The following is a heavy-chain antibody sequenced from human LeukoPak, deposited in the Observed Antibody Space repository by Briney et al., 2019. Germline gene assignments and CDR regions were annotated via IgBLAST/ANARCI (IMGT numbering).Heavy chain of an antibody. CDR1: GGSISSSSDY. J-gene: IGHJ6*02. D-gene: IGHD5-12*01. CDR2: IHYSGST. V-gene: IGHV4-39*01. Sequence: SETLSLTCTVSGGSISSSSDYWGWIRQPPGKGLEWIGSIHYSGSTYYNPSLKSRVTISVDTSKNQFSLKLNSVTAADTAVYYCASKSGYSGQLDWGQGTTVTVSS. CDR3: ASKSGYSGQLD.